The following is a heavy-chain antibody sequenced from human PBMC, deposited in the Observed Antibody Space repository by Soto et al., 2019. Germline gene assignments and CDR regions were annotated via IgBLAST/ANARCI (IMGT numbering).Heavy chain of an antibody. CDR3: ARDLGTAPVDY. J-gene: IGHJ4*02. Sequence: EVQLVESGGGLIQPGGSLRLSCAASGFTVSSNYMSWVRQAPGKGLEWVSVIYSGGSTYYADSVKGRFTISRDNSKNSLYLHMNSLRAEDTAVYYCARDLGTAPVDYWGQGTLVTVSS. CDR2: IYSGGST. D-gene: IGHD1-1*01. V-gene: IGHV3-53*01. CDR1: GFTVSSNY.